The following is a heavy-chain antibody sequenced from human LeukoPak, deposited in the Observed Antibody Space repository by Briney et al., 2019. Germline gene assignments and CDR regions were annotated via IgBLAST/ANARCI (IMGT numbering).Heavy chain of an antibody. V-gene: IGHV3-11*01. J-gene: IGHJ5*02. CDR1: GFNFSDHY. Sequence: GGSLRLSCAASGFNFSDHYMSWLRQAPGKGLEWLAYISSSDYSRYYADSVKGRLTISRDNTKNSLFLQMNSLRDGDTAVYYCARGKRRFDPWGQGTLVTVSS. CDR2: ISSSDYSR. D-gene: IGHD3-10*01. CDR3: ARGKRRFDP.